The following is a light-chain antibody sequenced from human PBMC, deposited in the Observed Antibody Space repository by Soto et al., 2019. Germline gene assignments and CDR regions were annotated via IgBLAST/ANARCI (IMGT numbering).Light chain of an antibody. Sequence: EIVLTQSPATLSLSLGERATLSCRASQGVSRCLAWYQQKPGKSPRLLIYDASTRATGVPSRFSGGGSGTDFSLTTGSLVHEDYAVYYCQQCNNLSQVTFGGGTKVDIK. CDR2: DAS. V-gene: IGKV3-11*01. J-gene: IGKJ4*01. CDR1: QGVSRC. CDR3: QQCNNLSQVT.